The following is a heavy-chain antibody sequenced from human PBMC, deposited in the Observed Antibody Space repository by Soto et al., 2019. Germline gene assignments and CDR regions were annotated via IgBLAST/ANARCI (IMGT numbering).Heavy chain of an antibody. CDR3: AKEEFGWYFNY. Sequence: GGSPRLSCAAPGFTFSIYAMSWVRQAPGKGLEWVSGMSGSGGSTYHADYVKGRFSISRDNSKNTLYLQMNSLRVEDTAVYYCAKEEFGWYFNYWGQGTLVTVSS. CDR2: MSGSGGST. CDR1: GFTFSIYA. D-gene: IGHD6-19*01. V-gene: IGHV3-23*01. J-gene: IGHJ4*02.